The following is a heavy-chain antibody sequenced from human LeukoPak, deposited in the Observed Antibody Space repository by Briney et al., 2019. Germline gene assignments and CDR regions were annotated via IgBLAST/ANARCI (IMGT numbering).Heavy chain of an antibody. V-gene: IGHV3-30*02. CDR1: GFTFSSYG. CDR3: AKDGVGSSLNPNWFDP. J-gene: IGHJ5*02. Sequence: GGSLRLSCAASGFTFSSYGMHWVRQAPGKGLEWVAFIRYDGSNKYYADSVKGRFTISRDNSKNTLYLQMNSLRAEDTAVYYCAKDGVGSSLNPNWFDPWGQGTLVTVSS. D-gene: IGHD6-13*01. CDR2: IRYDGSNK.